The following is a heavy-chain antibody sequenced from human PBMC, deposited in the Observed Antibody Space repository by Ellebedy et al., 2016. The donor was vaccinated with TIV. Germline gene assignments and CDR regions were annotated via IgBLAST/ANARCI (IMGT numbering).Heavy chain of an antibody. J-gene: IGHJ4*02. CDR2: IKSKTDGGTT. CDR1: GFTFSNAW. V-gene: IGHV3-15*01. CDR3: TRLVERGYSYGPPFDY. Sequence: GGSLRLSCAASGFTFSNAWMSWVRQAPGKGLEWVGRIKSKTDGGTTDYAAPVKGRFTISRDDSKNTLYLQMNSLKTEDTAVYYCTRLVERGYSYGPPFDYWGQGTLVTVSS. D-gene: IGHD5-18*01.